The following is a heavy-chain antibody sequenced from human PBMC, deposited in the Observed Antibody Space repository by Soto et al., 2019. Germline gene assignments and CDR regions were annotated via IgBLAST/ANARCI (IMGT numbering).Heavy chain of an antibody. CDR2: IISSSSTI. Sequence: GGSLRLSCASSGFPFSSYSMNWVRQASGKGLDWVSYIISSSSTIYYSASVKGRFTTSRDHAKNSLYLKMNSLRDQDRDVYYCARDLRYSGDWGGHDTLVRLSS. CDR1: GFPFSSYS. D-gene: IGHD5-12*01. V-gene: IGHV3-48*02. J-gene: IGHJ1*01. CDR3: ARDLRYSGDW.